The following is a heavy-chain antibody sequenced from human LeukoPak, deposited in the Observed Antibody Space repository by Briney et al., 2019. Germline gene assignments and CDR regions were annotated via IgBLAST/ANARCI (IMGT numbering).Heavy chain of an antibody. CDR2: INSDASDT. Sequence: GGSLRLSCEVSGFTFTNFWMHWVRRVPGKGLVWVSRINSDASDTNYADSVKGRFTISRDNARNTLYLQMNSLRAEDTAVYYCARDPSVVPAAVNWFDPWGQGTLVTVSS. D-gene: IGHD2-2*01. J-gene: IGHJ5*02. CDR1: GFTFTNFW. CDR3: ARDPSVVPAAVNWFDP. V-gene: IGHV3-74*01.